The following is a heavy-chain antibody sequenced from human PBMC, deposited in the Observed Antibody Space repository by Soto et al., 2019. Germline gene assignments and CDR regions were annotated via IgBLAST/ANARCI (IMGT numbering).Heavy chain of an antibody. Sequence: SETLSLTCTVSGGSISSSSYYWGWIRQPPGKGLEWIGSIYYSGSTYYNPSLKSRVTISVDTSKNQFSLKLSSVTAADTAVYYCANFYQPGGYFDYWGQGTLVTVSS. CDR2: IYYSGST. D-gene: IGHD2-2*01. CDR1: GGSISSSSYY. V-gene: IGHV4-39*01. CDR3: ANFYQPGGYFDY. J-gene: IGHJ4*02.